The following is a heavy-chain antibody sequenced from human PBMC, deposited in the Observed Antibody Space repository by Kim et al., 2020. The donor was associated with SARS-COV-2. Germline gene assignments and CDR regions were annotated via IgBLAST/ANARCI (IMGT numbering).Heavy chain of an antibody. CDR1: GFTFSSYS. D-gene: IGHD2-15*01. Sequence: GGSLRLSCAASGFTFSSYSMNWVRQAPGKGLEWVSSISSSSSYIYYADSVKGRFTISRDNAKNSLYLQMNSLRAEDTAVYYCASLSVVATQLSDYWGQGTLVTVSS. CDR2: ISSSSSYI. V-gene: IGHV3-21*01. J-gene: IGHJ4*02. CDR3: ASLSVVATQLSDY.